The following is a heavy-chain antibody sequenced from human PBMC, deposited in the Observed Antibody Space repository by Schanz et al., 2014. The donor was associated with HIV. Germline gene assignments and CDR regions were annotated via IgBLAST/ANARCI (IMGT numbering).Heavy chain of an antibody. Sequence: QVQLVESGGGVVQPGRSQRLSCAASGFTFRSYGMYWVRQAPGKGLEWVAVIWYDGTKKYYADSVKGRFTISRDNSKNTLYLEMNSLRAEDTAVYYCAKDTFELRNSGVFDWWGQGTLVTVSS. J-gene: IGHJ4*02. V-gene: IGHV3-33*06. D-gene: IGHD2-15*01. CDR1: GFTFRSYG. CDR2: IWYDGTKK. CDR3: AKDTFELRNSGVFDW.